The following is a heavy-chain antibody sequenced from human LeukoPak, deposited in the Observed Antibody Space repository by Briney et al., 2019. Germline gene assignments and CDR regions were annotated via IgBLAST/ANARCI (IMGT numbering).Heavy chain of an antibody. D-gene: IGHD1-26*01. J-gene: IGHJ4*02. V-gene: IGHV3-23*01. CDR3: AKGSTHNYWGLLDY. CDR1: GFTFSSYA. CDR2: ISGSGGST. Sequence: PGGSLRLSCAASGFTFSSYAMSWVRQAPGKGLEWVSAISGSGGSTYYADSVKGRFTISRDNSKNTLYLQMNSLRAEDTAVYYCAKGSTHNYWGLLDYWGQGTLVTVSS.